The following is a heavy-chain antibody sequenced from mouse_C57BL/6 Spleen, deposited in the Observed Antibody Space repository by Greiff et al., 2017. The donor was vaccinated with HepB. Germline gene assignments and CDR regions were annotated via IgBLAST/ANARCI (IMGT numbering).Heavy chain of an antibody. CDR2: IDPSDSYT. V-gene: IGHV1-50*01. CDR1: GYTFTSYW. CDR3: ARREDPYYFDY. Sequence: QVQLQQSGAELVKPGASVKLSCKASGYTFTSYWMQWVKQRPGQGLEWIGEIDPSDSYTNYNQKFKGKATLTVDTSSSTAYMQLSSLTSEDSAVYYCARREDPYYFDYWGQGTTLTVSS. J-gene: IGHJ2*01.